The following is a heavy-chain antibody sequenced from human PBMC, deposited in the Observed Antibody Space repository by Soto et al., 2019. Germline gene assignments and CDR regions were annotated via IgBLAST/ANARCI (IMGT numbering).Heavy chain of an antibody. CDR2: INHSGST. Sequence: PSETLSLTCAVYGGSFSGYYWSWIRQPPGKGLEWIGEINHSGSTNYNPSLKSRVTISVDTSKNQFSLKLSSVTAADTAVYYCARGGGGGSSSWYYYYYYMEVWGKGTTVTVSS. V-gene: IGHV4-34*01. CDR1: GGSFSGYY. J-gene: IGHJ6*03. CDR3: ARGGGGGSSSWYYYYYYMEV. D-gene: IGHD6-13*01.